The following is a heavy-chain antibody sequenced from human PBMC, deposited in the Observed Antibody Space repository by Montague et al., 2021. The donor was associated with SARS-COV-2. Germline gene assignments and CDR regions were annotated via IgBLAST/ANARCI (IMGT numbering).Heavy chain of an antibody. CDR2: IYHSGST. V-gene: IGHV4-4*02. CDR3: AVTYYYGSGFDY. J-gene: IGHJ4*02. CDR1: GGSISSSNW. Sequence: SETLSLTCAVSGGSISSSNWGSWVRPAPGKGLEWIGEIYHSGSTNYNPSLKSRVTISVDKSKNQFSLKLSSVTAADTAVYYCAVTYYYGSGFDYWGQGTLVTVSS. D-gene: IGHD3-10*01.